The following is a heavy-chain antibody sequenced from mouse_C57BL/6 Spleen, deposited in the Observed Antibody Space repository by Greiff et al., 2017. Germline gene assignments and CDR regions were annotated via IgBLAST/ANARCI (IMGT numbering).Heavy chain of an antibody. D-gene: IGHD2-4*01. Sequence: EVQLQQSGPELVKPGASVKISCKASGYTFTDYYMNWVKQSHGKSLEWIGDINPNNGGTSYNQKFKGKATLTVDKSSSTAYMELRSLTSEDSAVYYCAYDYDGGYYAMDYWGQGTSVTVSS. V-gene: IGHV1-26*01. CDR1: GYTFTDYY. CDR2: INPNNGGT. CDR3: AYDYDGGYYAMDY. J-gene: IGHJ4*01.